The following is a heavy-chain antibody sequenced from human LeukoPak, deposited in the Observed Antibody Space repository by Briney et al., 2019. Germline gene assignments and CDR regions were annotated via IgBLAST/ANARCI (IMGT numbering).Heavy chain of an antibody. D-gene: IGHD6-19*01. Sequence: GGSLRLSCAASGFTFSSYGMHWVRQAPGKGLEWVANIKQDGSEKYYVDSVKGRFTISRDNAKNSLYLQMNSLRAEDTAVYYCARTGGWPLPYFDYWGQGTLVTVSS. CDR1: GFTFSSYG. CDR2: IKQDGSEK. J-gene: IGHJ4*02. V-gene: IGHV3-7*01. CDR3: ARTGGWPLPYFDY.